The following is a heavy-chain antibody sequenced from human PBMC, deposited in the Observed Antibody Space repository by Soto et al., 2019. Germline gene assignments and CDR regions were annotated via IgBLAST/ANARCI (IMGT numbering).Heavy chain of an antibody. D-gene: IGHD6-6*01. Sequence: PGESLKISCEGSGYSFTSYWIAWVRQMSGKGLEWMGIIYPGDSDIRYSPSFQGQVTISADKSISTAYLQWSSLKASDSAMHYCASSNVVGAFDIWGQGTMVTVSS. CDR1: GYSFTSYW. J-gene: IGHJ3*02. V-gene: IGHV5-51*01. CDR3: ASSNVVGAFDI. CDR2: IYPGDSDI.